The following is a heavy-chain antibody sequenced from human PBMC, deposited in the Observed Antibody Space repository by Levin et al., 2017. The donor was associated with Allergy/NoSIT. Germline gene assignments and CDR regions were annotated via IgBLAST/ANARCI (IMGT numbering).Heavy chain of an antibody. J-gene: IGHJ4*02. V-gene: IGHV1-69*13. D-gene: IGHD5-24*01. CDR1: GGTFSSYA. CDR2: IIPIFGTA. Sequence: SVKVSCKASGGTFSSYAISWVRQAPGQGLEWMGGIIPIFGTANYAQKFQGRVTITADESTSTAYMELSSLRSEDTAVYYCARVREDGYNRGYGVVYFDYWGQGTLVTVSS. CDR3: ARVREDGYNRGYGVVYFDY.